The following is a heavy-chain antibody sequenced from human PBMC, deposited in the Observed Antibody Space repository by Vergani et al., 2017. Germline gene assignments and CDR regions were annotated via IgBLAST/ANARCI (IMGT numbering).Heavy chain of an antibody. CDR3: ARGSQYYFDL. J-gene: IGHJ2*01. Sequence: QVQLQESGPGLVKPSETLSLTCAVSGYSISSGYYWGWIRQPPGKGLEWIGSIYHSGSTYYNPSLKSRVTTSVDTSKNQCSLKLSSVTAADTAVYYCARGSQYYFDLWGRGTLVTVSS. CDR1: GYSISSGYY. V-gene: IGHV4-38-2*01. CDR2: IYHSGST.